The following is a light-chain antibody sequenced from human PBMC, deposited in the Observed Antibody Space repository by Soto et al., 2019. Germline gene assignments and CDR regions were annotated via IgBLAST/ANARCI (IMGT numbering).Light chain of an antibody. CDR3: QQCDSTPRT. CDR1: QSISRC. J-gene: IGKJ2*02. CDR2: DAS. Sequence: DIKMTQSPATLSVSVGDRVTITCRASQSISRCLAWYQQKPGKAPKLLIYDASSWASGVPSRFSGSGSGTEFTLTISSLQPEDFATYYCQQCDSTPRTFGHGTKVDNK. V-gene: IGKV1-5*01.